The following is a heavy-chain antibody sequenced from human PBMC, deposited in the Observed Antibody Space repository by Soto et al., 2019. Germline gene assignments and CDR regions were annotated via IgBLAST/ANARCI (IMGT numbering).Heavy chain of an antibody. CDR2: IYYSGST. CDR1: GGSISSYY. V-gene: IGHV4-59*01. J-gene: IGHJ5*02. D-gene: IGHD6-13*01. CDR3: ARVVAYSSSWFDP. Sequence: SETLSLTCTVSGGSISSYYWSWIRQPPGKGLEWIGYIYYSGSTNYNPSLKSRVTISVDTSKNQFSLKLSSVTAADTAVYYCARVVAYSSSWFDPWGQGTLVTVPQ.